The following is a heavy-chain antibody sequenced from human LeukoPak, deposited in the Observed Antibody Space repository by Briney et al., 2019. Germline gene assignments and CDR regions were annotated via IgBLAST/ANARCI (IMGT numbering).Heavy chain of an antibody. CDR3: ARSNWDSNVGIDY. J-gene: IGHJ4*02. CDR2: MYYSGIT. Sequence: PSETLSLTCTVSGGSISSSSYYWGWIRQPPGRGLEWFGTMYYSGITYYNPSLKSRVTTSVDTSKNQFTLKVSSVTAADTAVYYCARSNWDSNVGIDYWGQGILVIVSS. V-gene: IGHV4-39*01. D-gene: IGHD1-7*01. CDR1: GGSISSSSYY.